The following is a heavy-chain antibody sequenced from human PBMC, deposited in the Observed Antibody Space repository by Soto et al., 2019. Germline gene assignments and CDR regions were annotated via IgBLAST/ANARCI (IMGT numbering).Heavy chain of an antibody. J-gene: IGHJ4*02. V-gene: IGHV3-30-3*01. CDR3: ARAGRGWYDPVHY. CDR1: GFTFNFFA. Sequence: GGSLRLSCAASGFTFNFFAMHWVRQAPGKGLEWVAAVSKDGSNIYYADSVKGRFTISRDNSKNTLYLQMNSLRAEDTAVYYCARAGRGWYDPVHYWGQGTLVTVSS. CDR2: VSKDGSNI. D-gene: IGHD6-19*01.